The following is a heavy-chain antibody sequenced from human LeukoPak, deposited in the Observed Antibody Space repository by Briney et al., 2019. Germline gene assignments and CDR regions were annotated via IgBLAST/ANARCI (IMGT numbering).Heavy chain of an antibody. CDR3: ATQPLAYCSSTSCYTFDY. CDR1: GFTFSSYS. D-gene: IGHD2-2*02. J-gene: IGHJ4*02. CDR2: ISSSSSYI. V-gene: IGHV3-21*01. Sequence: GGSLRLSCAASGFTFSSYSMNWVRQAPGKGLEWVSSISSSSSYIYYADSVKGRFTISRDNAKNSLYLQMNSLRAEDTAAYYCATQPLAYCSSTSCYTFDYGGQGTLVTVSS.